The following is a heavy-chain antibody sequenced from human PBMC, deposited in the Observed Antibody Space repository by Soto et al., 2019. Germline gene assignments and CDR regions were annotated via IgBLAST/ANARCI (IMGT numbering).Heavy chain of an antibody. Sequence: QLQLQESGPGLVKPSETLSLTCSVSGDSINSDNYYWGWIRQPPGKGLEWIGSIYYRGNTYYNPSLTTRVTISLDKSKRQFSLKLNAVTAADSAVYFCARLEGLATISYYFDYWGQGTLVTVSS. J-gene: IGHJ4*02. V-gene: IGHV4-39*01. CDR1: GDSINSDNYY. CDR3: ARLEGLATISYYFDY. D-gene: IGHD3-9*01. CDR2: IYYRGNT.